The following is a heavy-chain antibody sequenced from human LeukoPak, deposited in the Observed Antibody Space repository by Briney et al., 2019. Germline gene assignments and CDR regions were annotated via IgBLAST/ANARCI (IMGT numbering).Heavy chain of an antibody. CDR2: IYYSGST. V-gene: IGHV4-59*01. CDR1: GGSISGYY. Sequence: SETLSLTCTVSGGSISGYYWSWIRQPPGKGLEWIGYIYYSGSTNYNPSLKSRVTISVDTSKNQFSLKLSSVTAADTAVYYCARSTYYYDSSGYYSLYYFDYWGQGTLVTVSS. J-gene: IGHJ4*02. D-gene: IGHD3-22*01. CDR3: ARSTYYYDSSGYYSLYYFDY.